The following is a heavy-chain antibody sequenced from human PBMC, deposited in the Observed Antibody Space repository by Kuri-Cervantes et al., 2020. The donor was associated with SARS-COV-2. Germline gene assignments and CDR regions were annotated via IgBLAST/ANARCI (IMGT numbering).Heavy chain of an antibody. CDR1: GFTVSSNY. V-gene: IGHV3-66*01. CDR2: IYSGGST. Sequence: GESLKISCAASGFTVSSNYMSWVRQAPGKGLEWVSVIYSGGSTYYADSVKGRFTISRDNAKNSLYLQMNSLRAEDTAVYYCARASGSGWYNYYYGMDVWGQGTTVTVSS. D-gene: IGHD6-19*01. CDR3: ARASGSGWYNYYYGMDV. J-gene: IGHJ6*02.